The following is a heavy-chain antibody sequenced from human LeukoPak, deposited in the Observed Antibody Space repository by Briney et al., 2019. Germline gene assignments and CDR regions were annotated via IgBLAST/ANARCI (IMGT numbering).Heavy chain of an antibody. CDR1: GFTFSSYA. J-gene: IGHJ4*02. Sequence: PGGSLRLSCAASGFTFSSYAMSWVRQAPGKGLEWVSAISGSGGSTYYADSVKGRFTISRDNSKNTLYLQMNSLRAEDTAVYYCAKEGVAGDILTGYYYIDYWGQGTLVTVSS. CDR3: AKEGVAGDILTGYYYIDY. CDR2: ISGSGGST. D-gene: IGHD3-9*01. V-gene: IGHV3-23*01.